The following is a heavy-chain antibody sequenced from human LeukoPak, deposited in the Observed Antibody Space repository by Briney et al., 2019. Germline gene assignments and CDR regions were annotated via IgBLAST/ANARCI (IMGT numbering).Heavy chain of an antibody. J-gene: IGHJ4*02. CDR2: IWYDRSNK. CDR3: AKNGGLADRRLNYFDY. Sequence: GRSLRLSCAASGFTFSSYGMHWVRQAPGKGLEWVAVIWYDRSNKYYADSVKGRFTISRDNSKNTLYLQMNSVRAEDTAVYYCAKNGGLADRRLNYFDYWGQGTLVTVSS. D-gene: IGHD6-6*01. V-gene: IGHV3-33*06. CDR1: GFTFSSYG.